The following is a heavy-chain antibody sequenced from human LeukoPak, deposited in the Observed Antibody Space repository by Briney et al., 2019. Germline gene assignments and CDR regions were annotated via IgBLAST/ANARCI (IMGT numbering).Heavy chain of an antibody. V-gene: IGHV3-23*01. J-gene: IGHJ4*02. CDR3: AKDRFSGRAPSDY. D-gene: IGHD1-26*01. Sequence: GGSLRLSCAASGFTFSSYSMNWVRQAPGKGLEWVSAISGSGGSTYYADSVKGRFTISRDNSKNTLYLQMNSLRAEDTAVYYCAKDRFSGRAPSDYWGQGTLVTVSS. CDR2: ISGSGGST. CDR1: GFTFSSYS.